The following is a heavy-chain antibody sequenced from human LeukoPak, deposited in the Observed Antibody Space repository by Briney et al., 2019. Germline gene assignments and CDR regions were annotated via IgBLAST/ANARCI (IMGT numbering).Heavy chain of an antibody. CDR1: GFIFTDYW. J-gene: IGHJ3*02. CDR2: ISGDGRGT. CDR3: ARGRGHCSSTSCYAVDAFDI. D-gene: IGHD2-2*01. Sequence: GGSLRLSCAASGFIFTDYWMHWVRQGPGKELVWVARISGDGRGTTYADSVKGRFTISRDNAKSTAFLQMNSLRAEDTAVYYCARGRGHCSSTSCYAVDAFDIWGQGTMVTVSS. V-gene: IGHV3-74*01.